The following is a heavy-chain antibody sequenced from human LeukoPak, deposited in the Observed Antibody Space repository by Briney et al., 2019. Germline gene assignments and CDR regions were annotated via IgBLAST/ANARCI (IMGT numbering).Heavy chain of an antibody. V-gene: IGHV3-7*01. CDR1: GFTFSRCW. CDR3: ARGLRGGLSFPDY. J-gene: IGHJ4*02. Sequence: GGSLRLSCAASGFTFSRCWMKWVRQAPGKGLEWVVNIKEDGSEKYYVDSVKGRFIISGDNTKNSLYLQMNSLRAEDTAVYYCARGLRGGLSFPDYWGQGTLVTVSS. D-gene: IGHD3-16*02. CDR2: IKEDGSEK.